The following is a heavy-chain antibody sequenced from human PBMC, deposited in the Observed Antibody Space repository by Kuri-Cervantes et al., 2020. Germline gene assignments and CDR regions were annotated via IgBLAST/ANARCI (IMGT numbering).Heavy chain of an antibody. Sequence: LSLTCAASGFTFSSYAMHWVRQAPGKGLEWVAVISYDGSNKYYADSVKGRFTISRDNSKSTLYLQMNSLRAEDTAVYYCANHDGSSLGNWFDPWGQGTLVTVSS. V-gene: IGHV3-30*04. CDR1: GFTFSSYA. CDR2: ISYDGSNK. CDR3: ANHDGSSLGNWFDP. J-gene: IGHJ5*02. D-gene: IGHD6-6*01.